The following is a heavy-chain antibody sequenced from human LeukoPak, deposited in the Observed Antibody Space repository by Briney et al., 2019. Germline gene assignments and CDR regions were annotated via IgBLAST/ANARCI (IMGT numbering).Heavy chain of an antibody. CDR2: IYYSGST. J-gene: IGHJ6*03. Sequence: SETLSLTCTVSGGSISSYYWSWIRQPPGKGLEWIGYIYYSGSTNYNPSLKSRVTLSVDTSKNQFSLKLSSVTAADTAVYYCARLPYGDYYYYMDVWGKGTTVTVSS. D-gene: IGHD4-17*01. CDR3: ARLPYGDYYYYMDV. V-gene: IGHV4-59*08. CDR1: GGSISSYY.